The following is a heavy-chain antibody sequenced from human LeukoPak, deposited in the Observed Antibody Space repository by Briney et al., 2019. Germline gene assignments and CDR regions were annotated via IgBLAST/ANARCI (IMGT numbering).Heavy chain of an antibody. CDR3: ARLVDYYGSGTLDY. J-gene: IGHJ4*02. CDR1: RGTFSSYA. CDR2: IIPIFGTA. V-gene: IGHV1-69*05. D-gene: IGHD3-10*01. Sequence: SVKVSCKASRGTFSSYAISWVRQAPGQGLEWMGRIIPIFGTANYAQKFQGRVTITTDESTSTAYMELSSLRSEDTAVYYCARLVDYYGSGTLDYWGQGTLVTVSS.